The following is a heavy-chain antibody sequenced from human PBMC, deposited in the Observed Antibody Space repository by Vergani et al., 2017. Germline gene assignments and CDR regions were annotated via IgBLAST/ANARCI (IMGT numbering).Heavy chain of an antibody. V-gene: IGHV4-59*02. Sequence: QVKLQESGPGLVKPSETLSLTCTVSGASVHSYYWSWIRQPPGKGLEWMGYVSFRGDTLYHPSVKGRITISLNTSSNQFSPYLTAVTAADTAVYYCARSRIYYGAGSPDYWGQGTLVTVSS. CDR3: ARSRIYYGAGSPDY. J-gene: IGHJ4*02. D-gene: IGHD3-10*01. CDR1: GASVHSYY. CDR2: VSFRGDT.